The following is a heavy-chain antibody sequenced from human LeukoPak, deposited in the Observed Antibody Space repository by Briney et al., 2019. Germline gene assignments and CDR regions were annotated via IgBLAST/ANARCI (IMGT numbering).Heavy chain of an antibody. CDR2: IYYSGST. V-gene: IGHV4-39*01. D-gene: IGHD3-22*01. J-gene: IGHJ4*02. Sequence: SETLSLTCTVSGGSISSSSYYWGWIRQPPGKGLEWIGSIYYSGSTYYNPSLKSRVTISVDTSKNQFSLKLSSVTAADTAAYYCARQKYYYDSSGYYYVWFFDYWGQGTLVTVSS. CDR3: ARQKYYYDSSGYYYVWFFDY. CDR1: GGSISSSSYY.